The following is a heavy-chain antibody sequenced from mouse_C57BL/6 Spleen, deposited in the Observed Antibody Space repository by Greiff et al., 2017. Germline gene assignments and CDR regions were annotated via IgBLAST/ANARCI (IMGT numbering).Heavy chain of an antibody. CDR1: GYTFTSYW. D-gene: IGHD1-1*01. CDR2: IYPGSGST. J-gene: IGHJ4*01. CDR3: AREEVYYGSNPHYYAMDY. V-gene: IGHV1-55*01. Sequence: QVQLQQPGAELVKPGASVKMSCKASGYTFTSYWITWVKQRPGQGLEWIGDIYPGSGSTNYNEKFKSKATLTVDTSSSTAYMQLSRLTSEDSAVYYCAREEVYYGSNPHYYAMDYWGQGTSVTVSS.